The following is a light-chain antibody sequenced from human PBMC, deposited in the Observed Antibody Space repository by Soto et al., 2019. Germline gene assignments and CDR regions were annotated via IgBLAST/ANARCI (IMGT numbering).Light chain of an antibody. Sequence: QLTQSPSTLSASVGDRVAITCQASQNIVNYLNWFQHRPGKAPQLLISDASHLEPGVPSRFSGQRSGTDFTLIINNLQPEDFATYYCQQYEELPLTFGGGTRV. CDR2: DAS. CDR3: QQYEELPLT. J-gene: IGKJ4*01. V-gene: IGKV1-33*01. CDR1: QNIVNY.